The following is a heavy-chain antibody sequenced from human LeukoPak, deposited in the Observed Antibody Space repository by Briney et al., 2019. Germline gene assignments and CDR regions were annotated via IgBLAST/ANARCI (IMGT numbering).Heavy chain of an antibody. J-gene: IGHJ4*02. V-gene: IGHV4-39*07. CDR2: INHSGST. CDR3: ARGGRSRDGYNYYFDY. CDR1: GGSISSSSYY. Sequence: SETLSLTCTVSGGSISSSSYYWGWIRQPPGKGLEWIGEINHSGSTNYNPSLKSRVTISVDTSKNQFSLKLSSVTAADTAVYYCARGGRSRDGYNYYFDYWGQGTLVTVSS. D-gene: IGHD5-24*01.